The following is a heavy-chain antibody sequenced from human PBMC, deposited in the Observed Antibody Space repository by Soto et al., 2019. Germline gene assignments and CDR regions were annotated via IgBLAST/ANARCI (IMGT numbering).Heavy chain of an antibody. CDR3: AKNVVRRLGSGRIFDY. J-gene: IGHJ4*02. V-gene: IGHV3-23*01. CDR1: GFTFSSYA. D-gene: IGHD3-9*01. Sequence: PGGSLRLSCAASGFTFSSYAMSWVRQAPGKGLEWVSAISGSGGRTYYADSVKGRFTISRYNSKNTLYLQMNSLRAEDTAVYYCAKNVVRRLGSGRIFDYWGQGTLVTVSS. CDR2: ISGSGGRT.